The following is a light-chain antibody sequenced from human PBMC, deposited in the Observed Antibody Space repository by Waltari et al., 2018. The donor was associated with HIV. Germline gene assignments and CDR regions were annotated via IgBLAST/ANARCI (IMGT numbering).Light chain of an antibody. V-gene: IGLV1-40*01. J-gene: IGLJ2*01. Sequence: QSVLTQPPSVSGAPGQRVTISCTGSSSNIGAHYDVHWYQQLPGPAPNLLIYSNTNRPSGVPDRFSGSKSGTSASLAITGLQPEDEADYYCQSYDSSLSASIFGGGTQLTVL. CDR2: SNT. CDR1: SSNIGAHYD. CDR3: QSYDSSLSASI.